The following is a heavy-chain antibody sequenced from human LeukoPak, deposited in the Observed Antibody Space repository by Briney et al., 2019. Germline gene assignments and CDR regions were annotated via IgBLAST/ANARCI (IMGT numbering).Heavy chain of an antibody. J-gene: IGHJ4*02. Sequence: ASVKVSCKASGYTFTSYYMHWVRQAPGQGLEWMGIINPSGGSTSYAQKFQGRVTITTDESTSTAYMELSSPRSEDTAVYYCARDMGSSWYGYWGQGTLVTVSS. CDR3: ARDMGSSWYGY. CDR1: GYTFTSYY. CDR2: INPSGGST. V-gene: IGHV1-46*01. D-gene: IGHD6-13*01.